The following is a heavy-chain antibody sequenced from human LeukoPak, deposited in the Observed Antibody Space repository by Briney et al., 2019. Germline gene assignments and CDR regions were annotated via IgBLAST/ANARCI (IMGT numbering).Heavy chain of an antibody. V-gene: IGHV3-23*01. CDR1: GFTFSSYA. CDR3: AKGVYPLWSGETLRFPFDY. J-gene: IGHJ4*02. CDR2: ISGSGGST. Sequence: GGSLRLSCAASGFTFSSYAMSWVRQAPGKGLEWVSAISGSGGSTYYADSVKGRFTISRDNSKNTLYLQMNSLRAEDTAVYYCAKGVYPLWSGETLRFPFDYWGQGTLVTVSS. D-gene: IGHD3-10*01.